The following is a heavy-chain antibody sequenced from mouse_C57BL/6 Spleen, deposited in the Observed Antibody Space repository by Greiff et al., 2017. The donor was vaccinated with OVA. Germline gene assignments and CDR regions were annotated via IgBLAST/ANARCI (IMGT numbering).Heavy chain of an antibody. J-gene: IGHJ3*01. Sequence: QVQLQQPGAELVKPGASVKLSCTASGSTFTSYWLTWVKQRPGQGLEWIGAIYPGSGSTHYNEKFTGKATLPVYTSSSTAYMQLSSLTAEDSEVYYRARADYYGPFAYWGQGTLVTVSA. D-gene: IGHD1-2*01. CDR3: ARADYYGPFAY. CDR1: GSTFTSYW. V-gene: IGHV1-55*01. CDR2: IYPGSGST.